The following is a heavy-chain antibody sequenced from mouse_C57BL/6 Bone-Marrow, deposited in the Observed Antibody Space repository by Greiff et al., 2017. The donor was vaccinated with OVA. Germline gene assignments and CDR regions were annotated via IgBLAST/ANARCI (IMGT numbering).Heavy chain of an antibody. D-gene: IGHD3-2*02. CDR1: GYTFTGYW. J-gene: IGHJ4*01. CDR2: INPNNGGT. CDR3: ARRLRLRLDY. V-gene: IGHV1-18*01. Sequence: VQLQQSGAELMKPGASVKLSCKATGYTFTGYWIEWVKQRPGHGLEWIGDINPNNGGTSYNQKFKGKATLTVDKSSSTAYMELRSLTSEDSAVYYCARRLRLRLDYWGQGTSVTVSS.